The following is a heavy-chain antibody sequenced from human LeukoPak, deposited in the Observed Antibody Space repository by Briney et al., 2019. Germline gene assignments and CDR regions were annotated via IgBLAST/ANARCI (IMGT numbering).Heavy chain of an antibody. D-gene: IGHD6-6*01. J-gene: IGHJ6*03. CDR2: ISYDGSNK. CDR3: ARTPPSSSSVFDYYMDV. CDR1: GFTFSSYA. Sequence: GGSLRLSCAASGFTFSSYAMHWVRQAPGKGLEWVAVISYDGSNKYYVDSVKDRFTISRDNSKNTLYLQMNSLRAEDTALYYCARTPPSSSSVFDYYMDVWGKGTTVTVSS. V-gene: IGHV3-30*04.